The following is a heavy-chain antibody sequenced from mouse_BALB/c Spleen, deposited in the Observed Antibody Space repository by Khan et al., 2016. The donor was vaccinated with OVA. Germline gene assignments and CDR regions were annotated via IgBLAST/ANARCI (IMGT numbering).Heavy chain of an antibody. D-gene: IGHD1-1*02. CDR3: AMGRTS. V-gene: IGHV3-2*02. Sequence: EVKLLESGPGLVKPSQSLSLTCTVTGYSITSDYAWNWIRQFPGNKLEWMGYISYSGSTSYHPSLKSRFSIRRDTTKNQFFLRLKFVTTEDTAPSYCAMGRTSCVQGPLVTVSA. J-gene: IGHJ3*01. CDR1: GYSITSDYA. CDR2: ISYSGST.